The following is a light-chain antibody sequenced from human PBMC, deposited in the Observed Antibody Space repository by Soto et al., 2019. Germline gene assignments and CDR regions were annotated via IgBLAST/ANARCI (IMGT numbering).Light chain of an antibody. CDR3: TSWTTSTTMI. CDR2: DVN. Sequence: QSALTQPASVSGSPGQSITISCTGTSSDIGAYNFVSWYQQHPGKAPKLMLYDVNIRPSGVSNRFSGSKSGNTASLTISGLKAEDEAVYYCTSWTTSTTMIFGGGTKLTVL. J-gene: IGLJ2*01. CDR1: SSDIGAYNF. V-gene: IGLV2-14*03.